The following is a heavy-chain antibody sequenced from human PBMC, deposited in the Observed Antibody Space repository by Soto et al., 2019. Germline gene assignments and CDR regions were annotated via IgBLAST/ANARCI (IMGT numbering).Heavy chain of an antibody. Sequence: LSLTCTVSGGSVSSGSYYWSWIRQPPGKGLEWIGYIYYSGSTNYNPSLKSRVTISVDTSKNQFSLKLSSVTAADTAVYYCARDRAVAGTHYYYYGMDVWGQGTTVTVSS. V-gene: IGHV4-61*01. J-gene: IGHJ6*02. CDR2: IYYSGST. CDR1: GGSVSSGSYY. CDR3: ARDRAVAGTHYYYYGMDV. D-gene: IGHD6-19*01.